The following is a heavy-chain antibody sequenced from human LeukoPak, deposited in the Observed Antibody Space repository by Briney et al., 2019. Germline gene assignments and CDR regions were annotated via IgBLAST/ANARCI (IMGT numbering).Heavy chain of an antibody. J-gene: IGHJ4*02. CDR3: ARAQYYSDSTGYCYLHY. D-gene: IGHD3-22*01. CDR1: GFTFSSYH. V-gene: IGHV3-48*01. Sequence: GGSLRLSCVGSGFTFSSYHMNWVRQAPGKGLEWVSYISSSSSTIYYADSVKGRFTISRDNAKNSLYLQTNSLRAEDTAVYYCARAQYYSDSTGYCYLHYWGQGTLVTVSS. CDR2: ISSSSSTI.